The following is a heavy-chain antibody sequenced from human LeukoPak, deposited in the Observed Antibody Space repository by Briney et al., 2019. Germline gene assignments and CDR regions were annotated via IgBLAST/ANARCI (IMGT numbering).Heavy chain of an antibody. Sequence: SETLSLTCAVSGGSISSGGYSWSWIRQPPGKGLEWIGYIYHSGSTYYNPSLKSRVTISVDRSKNQFSLKLSSVTAADTAVYYCARVNYGDYYFDYWGQGTLVTVSS. CDR2: IYHSGST. D-gene: IGHD4-17*01. J-gene: IGHJ4*02. CDR3: ARVNYGDYYFDY. CDR1: GGSISSGGYS. V-gene: IGHV4-30-2*01.